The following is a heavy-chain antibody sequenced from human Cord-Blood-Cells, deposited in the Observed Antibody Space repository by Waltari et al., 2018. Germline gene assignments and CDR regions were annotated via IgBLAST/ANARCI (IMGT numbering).Heavy chain of an antibody. D-gene: IGHD3-10*01. CDR1: GGSISSSSYY. CDR2: IYYSGST. J-gene: IGHJ3*02. CDR3: ARHGGGSGSDAFDI. V-gene: IGHV4-39*01. Sequence: QLQLQESGPGLVKPSETLSLTCTVSGGSISSSSYYWGWIRQPPGKGLEWIGSIYYSGSTYYNPALKSRVTISVDTSKNQFSLKLSSVTAADTAVYYCARHGGGSGSDAFDIWGQGTMVTVSS.